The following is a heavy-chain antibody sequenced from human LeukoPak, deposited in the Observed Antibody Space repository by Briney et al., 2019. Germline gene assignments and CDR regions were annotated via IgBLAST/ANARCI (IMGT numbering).Heavy chain of an antibody. D-gene: IGHD6-6*01. CDR1: GFTFSSYW. Sequence: GSLRLSCAASGFTFSSYWMHWVRQAPGKGLVWVSGIRSDGSASNYADSVKGRFTISRDNAKNMLYLQMNSLRAEDTAVYYCATSRSFDYWGQGTLVTVSS. J-gene: IGHJ4*02. CDR3: ATSRSFDY. V-gene: IGHV3-74*01. CDR2: IRSDGSAS.